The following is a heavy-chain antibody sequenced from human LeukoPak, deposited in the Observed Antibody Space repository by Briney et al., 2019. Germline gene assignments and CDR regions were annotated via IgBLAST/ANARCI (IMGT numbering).Heavy chain of an antibody. CDR3: ARDYVWGSYRTYFDY. Sequence: SETLSLTCAVYGGSFSGYYWSWIRQPPGKGLEWIGEINHSGSTNYNSSLKSRVTISVDTSKNQFSLRLSSVTAADTAVYYCARDYVWGSYRTYFDYWGQGTLVTVSS. J-gene: IGHJ4*02. D-gene: IGHD3-16*02. CDR2: INHSGST. CDR1: GGSFSGYY. V-gene: IGHV4-34*01.